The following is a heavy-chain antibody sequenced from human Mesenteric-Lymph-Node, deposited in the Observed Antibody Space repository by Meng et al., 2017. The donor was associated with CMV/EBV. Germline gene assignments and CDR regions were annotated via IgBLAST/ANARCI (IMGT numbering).Heavy chain of an antibody. J-gene: IGHJ5*02. CDR3: ARSNDFWSGHNWFDP. CDR2: IYYSGST. V-gene: IGHV4-39*01. Sequence: GSISSSSYYWGWIRQPPGKGLEWIGSIYYSGSTYYNPSLKSRVTISVDTSKNQFSLKLSSVTAADTAVYYCARSNDFWSGHNWFDPWGQGTLVTVSS. CDR1: GSISSSSYY. D-gene: IGHD3-3*01.